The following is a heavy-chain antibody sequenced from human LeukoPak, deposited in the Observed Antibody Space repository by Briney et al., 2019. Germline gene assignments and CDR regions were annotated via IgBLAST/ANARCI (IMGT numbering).Heavy chain of an antibody. CDR2: IYYSGST. CDR3: ASRSIAARKVDY. Sequence: SETLSLTCTVSGGSISSGGYYWSWIRQHPGKGLGWIGYIYYSGSTYHNPSLKSRVTISVDTSKNQFSLKLSSVTAADTAVYYCASRSIAARKVDYWGQGTLVTVSS. J-gene: IGHJ4*02. V-gene: IGHV4-31*03. CDR1: GGSISSGGYY. D-gene: IGHD6-6*01.